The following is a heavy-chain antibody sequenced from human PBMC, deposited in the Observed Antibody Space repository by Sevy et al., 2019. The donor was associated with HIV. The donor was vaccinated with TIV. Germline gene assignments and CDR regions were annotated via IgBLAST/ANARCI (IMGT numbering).Heavy chain of an antibody. D-gene: IGHD6-13*01. CDR3: ARESPYIAAAGKYYYYNGMDV. J-gene: IGHJ6*02. CDR1: GGSVSSYF. Sequence: SETLSLTCTVSGGSVSSYFWSWIRRPPGKGLEWIGCHYYSGSTDYNPSLKSRVTISLDTSKNQFSLKLSSVTAADTAVYYCARESPYIAAAGKYYYYNGMDVWGQGTTVTVSS. CDR2: HYYSGST. V-gene: IGHV4-59*02.